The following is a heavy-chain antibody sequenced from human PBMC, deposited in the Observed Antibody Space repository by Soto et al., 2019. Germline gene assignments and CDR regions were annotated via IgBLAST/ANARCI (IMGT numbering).Heavy chain of an antibody. CDR1: GYTFTSYY. Sequence: GVSVKVSCKASGYTFTSYYMYWVRQAPGQGLEWMGIINPSGGSTSYAQKFQGRVTMTRDTSTSTVYMELSSVTAADTAVYYCAREGADERYNWNHFYYYYGMDVWGQGTTVTVSS. J-gene: IGHJ6*02. CDR3: AREGADERYNWNHFYYYYGMDV. D-gene: IGHD1-20*01. V-gene: IGHV1-46*01. CDR2: INPSGGST.